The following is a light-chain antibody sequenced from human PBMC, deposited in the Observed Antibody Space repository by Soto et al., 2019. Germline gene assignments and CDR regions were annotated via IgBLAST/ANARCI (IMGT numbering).Light chain of an antibody. V-gene: IGKV3-20*01. CDR1: QNLNSNF. CDR2: GVS. CDR3: QQYGSSPPFT. J-gene: IGKJ3*01. Sequence: ETVLTQSPGTLSLSPGERATLSCRASQNLNSNFLAWYQQKPGQAPRLLIYGVSNRATGIPDRFSGSGSGPAFNLTISRLEPEDFAVYYCQQYGSSPPFTFGPGTKVDI.